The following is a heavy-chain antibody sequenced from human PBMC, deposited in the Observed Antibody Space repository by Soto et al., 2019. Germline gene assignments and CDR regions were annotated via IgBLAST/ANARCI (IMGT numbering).Heavy chain of an antibody. J-gene: IGHJ5*02. CDR1: GGSISSYY. D-gene: IGHD6-13*01. Sequence: PSETLSLTCTVSGGSISSYYWSWIRQPPGKGLEWIGYIYYSGSTNYNPYLKSRVTISVDTSKNKISMKLSSKNAADTAVYYCARFSQQLRNWFDPWGQGTPVTVS. CDR3: ARFSQQLRNWFDP. V-gene: IGHV4-59*01. CDR2: IYYSGST.